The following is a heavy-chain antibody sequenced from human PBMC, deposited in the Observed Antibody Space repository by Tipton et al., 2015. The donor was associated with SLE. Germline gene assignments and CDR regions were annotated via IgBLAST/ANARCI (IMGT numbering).Heavy chain of an antibody. CDR1: GGSINSSTSF. J-gene: IGHJ2*01. Sequence: TLSLTCNVSGGSINSSTSFWAWIRQPPGKGLEWIASISSSGSTDHNPSLRSRVTMSIDASQNRVSLRLKSVSAADTAVYYCARGSDGEYVRYFDVWGPGTLVTVSS. V-gene: IGHV4-39*07. D-gene: IGHD4-17*01. CDR3: ARGSDGEYVRYFDV. CDR2: ISSSGST.